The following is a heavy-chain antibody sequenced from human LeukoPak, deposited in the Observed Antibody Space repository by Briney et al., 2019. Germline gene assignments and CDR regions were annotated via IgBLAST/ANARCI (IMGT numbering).Heavy chain of an antibody. Sequence: GGSLRLSCAASKFNFAMSWVRQTADKRLEWVSAISGSGDATFYTDSVKGRFTISRDNSKNTLYLQMNSLRAEDTAVYYCAKARSRYSSGWYSFDYWGQGTLVTVSS. CDR3: AKARSRYSSGWYSFDY. CDR2: ISGSGDAT. V-gene: IGHV3-23*01. J-gene: IGHJ4*02. D-gene: IGHD6-19*01. CDR1: KFNFA.